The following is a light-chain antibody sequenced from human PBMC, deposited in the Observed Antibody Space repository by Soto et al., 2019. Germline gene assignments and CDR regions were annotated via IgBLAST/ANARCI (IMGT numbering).Light chain of an antibody. CDR1: KLGDKY. Sequence: SYELTQPPSVSVSPGQTASITCSGDKLGDKYAYWYQQKPGQSPVLVINQDSKRPSGIPERFSGSNSGNTATLTISGTQAMDEADYYCQVWDSSTVVFGGGTKLTVL. J-gene: IGLJ2*01. CDR2: QDS. CDR3: QVWDSSTVV. V-gene: IGLV3-1*01.